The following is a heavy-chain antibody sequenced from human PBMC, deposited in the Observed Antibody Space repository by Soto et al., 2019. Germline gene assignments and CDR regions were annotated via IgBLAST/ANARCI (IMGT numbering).Heavy chain of an antibody. CDR2: INPNSGGT. V-gene: IGHV1-2*04. J-gene: IGHJ6*02. D-gene: IGHD3-10*01. CDR1: GYTFTGYY. Sequence: GASVKVSCKASGYTFTGYYMHWVRQARGQGLEWMGWINPNSGGTNYAQKFQGWVTMTRDTSISTAYMELSRLRSDDTAVYYCARTHITMVRGVTNYYYYYGMDVWGQGTTVTVSS. CDR3: ARTHITMVRGVTNYYYYYGMDV.